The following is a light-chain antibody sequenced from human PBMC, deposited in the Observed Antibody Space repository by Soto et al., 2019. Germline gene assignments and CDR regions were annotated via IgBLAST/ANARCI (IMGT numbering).Light chain of an antibody. CDR2: DVS. CDR3: SSYTGSSTYV. J-gene: IGLJ1*01. CDR1: SSDVGGYNY. V-gene: IGLV2-14*01. Sequence: QSALTQPASVSGSPGQSITISCTGTSSDVGGYNYVSWYQQHPGKAPKLMIYDVSNRPSGISNRFSGSKSGNTASLTISVLQAEDEADYYCSSYTGSSTYVFGTGTKVTVL.